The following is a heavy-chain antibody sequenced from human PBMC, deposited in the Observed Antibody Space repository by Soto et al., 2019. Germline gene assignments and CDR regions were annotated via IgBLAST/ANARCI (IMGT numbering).Heavy chain of an antibody. D-gene: IGHD1-26*01. CDR3: ARESVGERFGMDV. CDR2: IYSGGST. J-gene: IGHJ6*02. Sequence: EVQLVESGGGLVQPGGSLRLSCAASGFTVSSNYMSWVRQPPGKGLEWVSVIYSGGSTYYADSVKGRFIISRDNSRNTLYLQMNSLRTEDTAVYSCARESVGERFGMDVWGHGTTVTVSS. V-gene: IGHV3-66*01. CDR1: GFTVSSNY.